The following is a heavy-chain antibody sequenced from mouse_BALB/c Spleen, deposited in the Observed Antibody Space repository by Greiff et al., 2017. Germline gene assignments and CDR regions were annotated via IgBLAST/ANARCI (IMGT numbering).Heavy chain of an antibody. CDR3: TSITTATWGNY. D-gene: IGHD1-2*01. V-gene: IGHV1-15*01. Sequence: QVQLQQSGAELVRPGASVTLSCKASGYTFTDYEMHWVKQTPVHGLEWIGAIDPETGGTAYNQKFKGKATLTADKSSSTAYMELRSLTSEDSAVYYCTSITTATWGNYWGQGTTLTVSS. CDR1: GYTFTDYE. CDR2: IDPETGGT. J-gene: IGHJ2*01.